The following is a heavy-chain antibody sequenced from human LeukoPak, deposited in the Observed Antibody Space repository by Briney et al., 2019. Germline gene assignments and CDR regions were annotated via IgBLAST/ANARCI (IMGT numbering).Heavy chain of an antibody. CDR1: GFTFTNYG. D-gene: IGHD6-19*01. J-gene: IGHJ4*02. CDR2: ITYDGYYK. Sequence: PGTSLRLSCAASGFTFTNYGMHWVRQAPGKGLEWVALITYDGYYKYYSDSVKGRFTISSDNSKNTLYLQMNSLRAEDTAVYYCAKGAMAGTGDYFDYWGQGTLVTVSS. CDR3: AKGAMAGTGDYFDY. V-gene: IGHV3-30*18.